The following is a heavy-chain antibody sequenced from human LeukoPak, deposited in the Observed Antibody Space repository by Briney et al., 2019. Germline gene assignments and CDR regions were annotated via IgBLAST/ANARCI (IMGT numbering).Heavy chain of an antibody. CDR1: GFTFSSCA. Sequence: GGSLRLSCAASGFTFSSCAMSWVRQAPGKGLEWVSAISGSGGSTYYADSVKGRFTISRDNSKNTLYLQMNSLRAEDTAVYYCARAVSGANSRYYYYYMDVWGKGTTVTVSS. J-gene: IGHJ6*03. CDR3: ARAVSGANSRYYYYYMDV. CDR2: ISGSGGST. D-gene: IGHD4/OR15-4a*01. V-gene: IGHV3-23*01.